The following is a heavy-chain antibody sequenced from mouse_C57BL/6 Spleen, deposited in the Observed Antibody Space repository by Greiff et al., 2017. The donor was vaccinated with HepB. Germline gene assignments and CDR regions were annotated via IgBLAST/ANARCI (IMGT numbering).Heavy chain of an antibody. Sequence: QVQLQQSGAELARPGASVKMSCKASGYTFTSYTMHWVKQRPGQGLEWIGYINPSSGYTKYNQKFKDKATLTADKSSSTAYMQLSSLTSEDSAVYYCASDPYYSNYLGNAMDYWGQGTSVTVSS. D-gene: IGHD2-5*01. CDR3: ASDPYYSNYLGNAMDY. V-gene: IGHV1-4*01. CDR2: INPSSGYT. CDR1: GYTFTSYT. J-gene: IGHJ4*01.